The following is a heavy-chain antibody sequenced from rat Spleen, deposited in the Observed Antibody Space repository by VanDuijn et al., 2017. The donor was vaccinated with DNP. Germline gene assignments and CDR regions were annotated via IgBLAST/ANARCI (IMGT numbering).Heavy chain of an antibody. J-gene: IGHJ1*01. CDR3: ARRRLPYWYFDF. Sequence: QVQLQQSGAELAKPGSSVKISCKASGYTFTTYYMSWLKETNGQGLEYIGYINTGSGGTNYNEKFKVKATLTVDKSSSTAFMQLSSLTPDDSAVYYCARRRLPYWYFDFWGPGTMVTVSS. CDR2: INTGSGGT. CDR1: GYTFTTYY. D-gene: IGHD1-4*01. V-gene: IGHV1-43*01.